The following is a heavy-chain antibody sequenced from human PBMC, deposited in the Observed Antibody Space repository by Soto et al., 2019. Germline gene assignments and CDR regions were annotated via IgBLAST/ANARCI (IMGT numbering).Heavy chain of an antibody. D-gene: IGHD5-18*01. CDR3: ARSTGGYSYGFGWFDP. J-gene: IGHJ5*02. V-gene: IGHV4-39*01. CDR2: IDYRGST. CDR1: GGSISSSTYY. Sequence: QLQLQESGPGLVKPSETVSLTCTVSGGSISSSTYYWGWIRQPPGKGLEWIGSIDYRGSTYYNASLKSRVTISVDTSKNQFSLELSSVTAADTAVYYCARSTGGYSYGFGWFDPWGQGTLVTVSS.